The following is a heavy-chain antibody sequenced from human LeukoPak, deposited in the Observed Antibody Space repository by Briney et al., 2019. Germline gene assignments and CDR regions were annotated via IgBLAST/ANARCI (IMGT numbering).Heavy chain of an antibody. J-gene: IGHJ4*02. D-gene: IGHD5-12*01. CDR1: GFTFSTYS. V-gene: IGHV3-23*01. CDR2: ISGSGDIT. CDR3: AKLLSGSRTIDY. Sequence: GGSLRLSCAASGFTFSTYSMTWVRQAPGKGLEGVSVISGSGDITYYADSVKGRFTISRDNSKITLFLQMNSLRAEDTALYYCAKLLSGSRTIDYWGQGTPVTVSS.